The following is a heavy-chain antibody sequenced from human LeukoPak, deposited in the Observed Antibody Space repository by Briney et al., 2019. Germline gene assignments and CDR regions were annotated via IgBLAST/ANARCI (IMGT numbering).Heavy chain of an antibody. CDR2: IYYSGST. CDR3: ARRRGPGTTPRDWFDP. Sequence: PSETLSLTCTVSGGSISSSSYYWGWIRQPPGKGLEWIGSIYYSGSTYYNPSLKSRVTISVDTSKNQFSLKLSSVTAADTAVYYRARRRGPGTTPRDWFDPWGQGTLVTVSS. V-gene: IGHV4-39*01. D-gene: IGHD1-7*01. J-gene: IGHJ5*02. CDR1: GGSISSSSYY.